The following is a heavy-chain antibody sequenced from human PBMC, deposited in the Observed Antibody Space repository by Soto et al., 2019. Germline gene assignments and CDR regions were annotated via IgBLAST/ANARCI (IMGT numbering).Heavy chain of an antibody. V-gene: IGHV3-48*02. D-gene: IGHD2-15*01. CDR1: GFTFSSYS. CDR3: ALATAGDFDY. CDR2: IGGSGSTI. J-gene: IGHJ4*02. Sequence: PGGSLRLSCAASGFTFSSYSMNWVRQAPGKGLEWVSYIGGSGSTIYYADSVKGRFTISRDNVKNSLYLQMNSLRDEDTAVYYCALATAGDFDYWGQGTLVTVSS.